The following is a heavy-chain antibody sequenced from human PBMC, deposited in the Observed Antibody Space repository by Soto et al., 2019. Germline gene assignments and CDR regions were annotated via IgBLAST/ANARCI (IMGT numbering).Heavy chain of an antibody. D-gene: IGHD3-10*01. CDR1: GFTFSSYS. V-gene: IGHV3-48*02. CDR2: ISSSSSTI. Sequence: PGGSLRLSCAASGFTFSSYSMNWARQAPGKGLEWVSYISSSSSTIYYADSVKGRFTISGDNAKNSLYLQMNSLRDEDTAVYYCARWGYYGSGSYYGMDVWGQGTTVTVSS. J-gene: IGHJ6*02. CDR3: ARWGYYGSGSYYGMDV.